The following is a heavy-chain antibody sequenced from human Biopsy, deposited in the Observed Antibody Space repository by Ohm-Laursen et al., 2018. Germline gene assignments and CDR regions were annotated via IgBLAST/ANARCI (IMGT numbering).Heavy chain of an antibody. V-gene: IGHV1-46*01. D-gene: IGHD5-12*01. CDR3: ARLGSGDYFPTFFDF. Sequence: GASVKVSCKASGYTFTNYYLHWVRQAPGQGLEWMGKINPSGGSTSYAQKFQGRVTMTRDTSTTTVYMELSSLRSEDTAVYYCARLGSGDYFPTFFDFWGQGALVTVSS. CDR1: GYTFTNYY. J-gene: IGHJ4*02. CDR2: INPSGGST.